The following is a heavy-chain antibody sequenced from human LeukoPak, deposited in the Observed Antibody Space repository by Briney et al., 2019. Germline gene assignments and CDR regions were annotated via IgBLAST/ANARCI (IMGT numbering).Heavy chain of an antibody. CDR2: IWYDGSNK. Sequence: PGGSLRRFCSASGFTFSSYGKHRVRQAPGEGLVGVAVIWYDGSNKYYADSVKGRFTISRDNSKNTLYLQMNSLRVEDTAVYYCAKDRCSSTSRSDYYYYGMDVWGQGTTVTVSS. D-gene: IGHD2-2*01. V-gene: IGHV3-33*06. CDR1: GFTFSSYG. J-gene: IGHJ6*02. CDR3: AKDRCSSTSRSDYYYYGMDV.